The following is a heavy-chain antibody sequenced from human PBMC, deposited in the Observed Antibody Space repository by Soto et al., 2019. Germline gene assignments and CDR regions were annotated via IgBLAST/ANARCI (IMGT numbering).Heavy chain of an antibody. Sequence: QLQLQESGPGLVKPSETLSLTCTVSGGSISSSSYYWGWIRQPPGKGLEWIGSIYYSGSTYYNPSLKSRVTISVDTSKNQFSLKLSSVTAADTAVYYCARQWAGGQQLVLGAFDIWGQGTMVTVSS. CDR1: GGSISSSSYY. CDR2: IYYSGST. CDR3: ARQWAGGQQLVLGAFDI. J-gene: IGHJ3*02. V-gene: IGHV4-39*01. D-gene: IGHD6-13*01.